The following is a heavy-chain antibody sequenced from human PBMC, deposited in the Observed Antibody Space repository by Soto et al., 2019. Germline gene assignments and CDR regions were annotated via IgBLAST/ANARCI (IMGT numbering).Heavy chain of an antibody. Sequence: PGESLKISCKGSGYSFTSYWISWVRQMPRKGLEWMGRIDPSDSYTNYSPSFQGHVTISADKSISTAYLQWSSLKASDTAMYYCARLPSSGREGGWFDPWGQGTLVTVSS. J-gene: IGHJ5*02. CDR1: GYSFTSYW. V-gene: IGHV5-10-1*01. D-gene: IGHD6-19*01. CDR3: ARLPSSGREGGWFDP. CDR2: IDPSDSYT.